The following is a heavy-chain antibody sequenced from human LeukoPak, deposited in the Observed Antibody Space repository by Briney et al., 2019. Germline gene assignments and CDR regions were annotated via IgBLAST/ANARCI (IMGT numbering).Heavy chain of an antibody. V-gene: IGHV4-38-2*02. D-gene: IGHD2-21*02. CDR3: AGQSDSDTDFDY. CDR2: IHHSGST. CDR1: GYSISSGFY. Sequence: SETLPLTCTVSGYSISSGFYWGWIRQSPGKGLEWIGNIHHSGSTYYNPSLKSRATISLDTSKNQFSLKLSSVTAADTTLYYCAGQSDSDTDFDYWGQGALVTVSS. J-gene: IGHJ4*02.